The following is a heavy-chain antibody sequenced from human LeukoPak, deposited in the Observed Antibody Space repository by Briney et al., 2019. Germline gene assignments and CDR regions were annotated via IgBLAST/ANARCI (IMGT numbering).Heavy chain of an antibody. J-gene: IGHJ4*02. CDR2: ISSSGSTI. CDR1: GFTFSDYY. D-gene: IGHD5-18*01. V-gene: IGHV3-11*01. Sequence: GGSLRLSCAASGFTFSDYYMSWIRQAPGKGLEWVSYISSSGSTIYYADSVKGRFTISRDNAKNSLYLQMNSLRAEDTAVYYCAREADTAMDLPLFDYWGQGTLVTVSS. CDR3: AREADTAMDLPLFDY.